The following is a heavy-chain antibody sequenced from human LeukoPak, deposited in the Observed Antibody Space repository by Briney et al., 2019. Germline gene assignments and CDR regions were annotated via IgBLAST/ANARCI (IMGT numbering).Heavy chain of an antibody. D-gene: IGHD3-9*01. J-gene: IGHJ4*02. CDR2: IYSGGST. V-gene: IGHV3-53*01. CDR1: GFAFSSYA. Sequence: GGSLRLSCAASGFAFSSYAMSWVRQAPGKGLEWVSVIYSGGSTYYADSVKGRFTISRDNSKNTLYLQMNSLRAEDTAVYYCARSGVYDILTGYHFYFDYWGQGTLVTVSS. CDR3: ARSGVYDILTGYHFYFDY.